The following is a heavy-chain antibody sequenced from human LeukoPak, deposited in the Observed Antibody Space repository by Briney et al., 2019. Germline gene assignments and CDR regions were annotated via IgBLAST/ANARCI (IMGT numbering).Heavy chain of an antibody. CDR3: TRDPPKSGWSFDY. D-gene: IGHD6-19*01. J-gene: IGHJ4*02. CDR1: GFTFTTHA. V-gene: IGHV3-33*01. Sequence: PGGSLRLSCAASGFTFTTHAMHWVRQAPGKGLEWVAMIWSDEKTTHYVDSVKGRFTISRDNSKNTVDLRMNGLRAEDTAVYYCTRDPPKSGWSFDYWGQGTLVTVSS. CDR2: IWSDEKTT.